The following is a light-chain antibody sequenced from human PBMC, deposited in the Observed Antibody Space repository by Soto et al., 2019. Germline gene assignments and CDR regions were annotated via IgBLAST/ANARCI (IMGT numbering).Light chain of an antibody. Sequence: IQMTQSPSSLSASVGDIVTITCRASPSISSYLNWYQQKPGKAPKLXXYAASSLQSGVPSRFSGSGSGTELTLTISSLQPDDFATYDCQQYNSYSMWTFGQGTQVDIK. J-gene: IGKJ1*01. CDR1: PSISSY. V-gene: IGKV1-39*01. CDR2: AAS. CDR3: QQYNSYSMWT.